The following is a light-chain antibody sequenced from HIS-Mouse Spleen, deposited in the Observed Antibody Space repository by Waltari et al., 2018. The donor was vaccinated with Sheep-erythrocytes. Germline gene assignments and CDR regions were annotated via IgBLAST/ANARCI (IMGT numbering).Light chain of an antibody. J-gene: IGLJ1*01. CDR3: CSYAGSYNHV. CDR2: EGS. V-gene: IGLV2-23*01. CDR1: SLDVGSYNL. Sequence: QSALTQPASVSGSPGQSITISCTGTSLDVGSYNLVSWYQQHPVKAPKLMIYEGSNRPSGVSNRFSGSKSGNTASLTISGLQAEDEADYYCCSYAGSYNHVFATGTKVTVL.